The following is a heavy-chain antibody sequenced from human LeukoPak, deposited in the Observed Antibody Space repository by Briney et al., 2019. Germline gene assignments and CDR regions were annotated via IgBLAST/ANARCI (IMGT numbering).Heavy chain of an antibody. J-gene: IGHJ4*02. V-gene: IGHV3-30-3*01. D-gene: IGHD3-10*01. Sequence: GRSLRLSCAASGSTFSSYAMHWVRQAPGKGLEWVAVISYDGSNKYYADSVKGRFTISRDNSKNTLYLQMNSLRAEDTAVYYCARSLLWFGELSRYYFDYWGQGTLVTVSS. CDR2: ISYDGSNK. CDR1: GSTFSSYA. CDR3: ARSLLWFGELSRYYFDY.